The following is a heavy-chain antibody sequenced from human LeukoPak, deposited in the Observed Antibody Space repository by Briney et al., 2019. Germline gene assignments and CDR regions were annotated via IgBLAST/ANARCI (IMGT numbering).Heavy chain of an antibody. CDR3: ARDVGQDNSGYRGWFDP. D-gene: IGHD3-22*01. Sequence: GASVKVSCKASGYTFTDCNMHWVRQAPGQGLEWMGWINSNSGGTKYAQKFQGRVTMTRDTSVSTAYTELSRLRSDDTAVYYCARDVGQDNSGYRGWFDPWGQGTLVTVSS. CDR1: GYTFTDCN. V-gene: IGHV1-2*02. J-gene: IGHJ5*02. CDR2: INSNSGGT.